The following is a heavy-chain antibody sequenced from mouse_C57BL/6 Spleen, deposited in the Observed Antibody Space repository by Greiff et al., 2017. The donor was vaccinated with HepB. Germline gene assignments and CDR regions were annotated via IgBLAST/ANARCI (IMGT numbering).Heavy chain of an antibody. J-gene: IGHJ2*01. CDR1: GFTFSDYG. CDR2: ISSGSSTI. Sequence: EVQGVESGGGLVKPGGSLKLSCAASGFTFSDYGMHWVRQAPEKGLEWVAYISSGSSTIYYADTVKGRFTISRDNAKNTLFLQMTSLRSEDTAMYYCASRDYYGSSLYYFDYWGQGTTLTVSS. V-gene: IGHV5-17*01. CDR3: ASRDYYGSSLYYFDY. D-gene: IGHD1-1*01.